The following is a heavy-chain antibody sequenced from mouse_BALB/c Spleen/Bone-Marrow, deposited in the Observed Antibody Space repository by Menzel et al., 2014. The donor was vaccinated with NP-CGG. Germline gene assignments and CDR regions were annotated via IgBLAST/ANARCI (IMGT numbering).Heavy chain of an antibody. Sequence: QVQLQQSGPDLVAPSQSLSLTCTVSGFSLTSYGLHWVRQPPGKGLEWLGVIWSDGSTTYNSALKSRLSISKDNSKRQVLLKMNSLQTDDTAMYYWARSGSDYAMGYWGRGTSVPVSS. CDR1: GFSLTSYG. D-gene: IGHD4-1*01. CDR3: ARSGSDYAMGY. V-gene: IGHV2-6-2*01. J-gene: IGHJ4*01. CDR2: IWSDGST.